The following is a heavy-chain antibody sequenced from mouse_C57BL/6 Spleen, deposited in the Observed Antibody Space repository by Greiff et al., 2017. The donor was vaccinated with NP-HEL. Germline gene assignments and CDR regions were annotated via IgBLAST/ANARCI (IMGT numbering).Heavy chain of an antibody. CDR3: ARPYYSNYPAWFAY. D-gene: IGHD2-5*01. CDR2: IHPNSGST. J-gene: IGHJ3*01. CDR1: GYTFTSYW. V-gene: IGHV1-64*01. Sequence: QVQLQQPGAELVKPGASVKLSCKASGYTFTSYWMHWVKQRPGQGLEWIGMIHPNSGSTNYNEKFKSKATLTVDKSSSTAYMQLSSLTSEDSAVYYCARPYYSNYPAWFAYWGQGTLVTVSA.